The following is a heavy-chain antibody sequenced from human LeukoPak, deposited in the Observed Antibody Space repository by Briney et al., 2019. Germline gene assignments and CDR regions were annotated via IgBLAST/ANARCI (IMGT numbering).Heavy chain of an antibody. D-gene: IGHD3-10*01. Sequence: PGGSPRLFFAASGFTFSSHAMRWVRQAPGKGLEWVSAISGSGGSTYYADSVKGRLTISRDNSKNTLYLQMNSLRAEDTAVYYCAKAGSFLDYWGQGTLLSVSS. CDR3: AKAGSFLDY. V-gene: IGHV3-23*01. CDR1: GFTFSSHA. CDR2: ISGSGGST. J-gene: IGHJ4*02.